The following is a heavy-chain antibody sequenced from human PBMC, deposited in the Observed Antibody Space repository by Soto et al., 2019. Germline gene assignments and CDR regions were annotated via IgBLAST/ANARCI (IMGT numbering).Heavy chain of an antibody. Sequence: TLSLTCTVSGGSMSSYYWSWIRQPPGKGLEWIGYIYYSGSTNYNPSLKSRVTISVDTSKNQFSLKLSSVTAADTAVYYCARGGGVLMVYAMGWFDPWGQGTLVTVSS. CDR2: IYYSGST. V-gene: IGHV4-59*01. CDR1: GGSMSSYY. CDR3: ARGGGVLMVYAMGWFDP. D-gene: IGHD2-8*01. J-gene: IGHJ5*02.